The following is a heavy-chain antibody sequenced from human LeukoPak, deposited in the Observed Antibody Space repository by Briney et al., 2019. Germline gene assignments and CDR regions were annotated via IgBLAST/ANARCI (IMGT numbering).Heavy chain of an antibody. J-gene: IGHJ4*02. CDR2: ISYDGSNK. CDR3: AFGEFDY. V-gene: IGHV3-30*03. D-gene: IGHD3-10*01. CDR1: GFTFSSYG. Sequence: GGSLRLSGAASGFTFSSYGMHWVRQAPGKGLEWVAVISYDGSNKYYADSVKGRFTISRDNSKNTLYLQMNSLRAEDTAVYYCAFGEFDYWGQGTLVTVSS.